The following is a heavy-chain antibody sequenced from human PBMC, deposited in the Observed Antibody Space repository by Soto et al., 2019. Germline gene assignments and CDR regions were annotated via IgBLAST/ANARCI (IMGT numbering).Heavy chain of an antibody. CDR2: IYYSGST. J-gene: IGHJ6*02. D-gene: IGHD3-9*01. CDR1: GGSISSYY. V-gene: IGHV4-59*08. Sequence: SETLSRTCTGSGGSISSYYWSWIRYPAVKGLDWFGYIYYSGSTNYNPSLKSRVTISVDTSKNQFSLKLSSVTAADTAVYYCARLQAYYDILTGYSTLNYYYYGMDVWGQGTTVT. CDR3: ARLQAYYDILTGYSTLNYYYYGMDV.